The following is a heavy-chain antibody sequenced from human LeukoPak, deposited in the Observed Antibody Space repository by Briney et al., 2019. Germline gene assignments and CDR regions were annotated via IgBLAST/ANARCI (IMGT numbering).Heavy chain of an antibody. V-gene: IGHV4-59*12. CDR1: GGSISNYY. D-gene: IGHD6-13*01. J-gene: IGHJ4*02. Sequence: SETLSLTCTVSGGSISNYYWNWIRQPPGKGLEWIGEIYHSGSTNYNPSLKSRVTISVDKSKNQFSLKLSSVTAADTAVYYCARVAAAGTPDYWGQGTLVTVSS. CDR2: IYHSGST. CDR3: ARVAAAGTPDY.